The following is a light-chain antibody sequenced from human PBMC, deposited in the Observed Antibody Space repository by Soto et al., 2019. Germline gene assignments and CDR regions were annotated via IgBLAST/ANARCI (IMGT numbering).Light chain of an antibody. J-gene: IGKJ1*01. Sequence: EIVMTQSPATLSVSPGERATLSCRASQSVSNNLAWYQQKPGQAPRLLFHAASARAIGIPARFSGSGSGTEFTLTISSLQSEDFAVYYCQQYYNWPPWTFGQGTKVEIK. CDR2: AAS. CDR1: QSVSNN. CDR3: QQYYNWPPWT. V-gene: IGKV3-15*01.